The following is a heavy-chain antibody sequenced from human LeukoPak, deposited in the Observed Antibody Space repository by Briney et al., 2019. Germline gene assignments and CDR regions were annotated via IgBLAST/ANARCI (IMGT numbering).Heavy chain of an antibody. J-gene: IGHJ4*02. D-gene: IGHD6-19*01. Sequence: PGGSLRLSCAASGFTFSDYYMSWIRQAPGKGLEWVSYISSSSSYTNYADFVKGRFTISRDNAKNSLYLQMNSLRAEDTAVYYCASGWSTYYFDYWGQGTLVTVSS. V-gene: IGHV3-11*06. CDR1: GFTFSDYY. CDR2: ISSSSSYT. CDR3: ASGWSTYYFDY.